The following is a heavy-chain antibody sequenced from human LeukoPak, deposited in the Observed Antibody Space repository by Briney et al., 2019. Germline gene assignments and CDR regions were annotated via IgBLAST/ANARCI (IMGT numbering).Heavy chain of an antibody. V-gene: IGHV1-18*01. CDR3: ARRVAVARRDAFDI. CDR2: ISSYNGNT. D-gene: IGHD6-19*01. Sequence: ASVKVSCKASGYTFTSYGISWVRQAPGQGLDWMGWISSYNGNTNYAQKLQGRVTKSTDTSTGTAYMELRSLRSDDTAVYYCARRVAVARRDAFDIWGQGTMVTVSS. CDR1: GYTFTSYG. J-gene: IGHJ3*02.